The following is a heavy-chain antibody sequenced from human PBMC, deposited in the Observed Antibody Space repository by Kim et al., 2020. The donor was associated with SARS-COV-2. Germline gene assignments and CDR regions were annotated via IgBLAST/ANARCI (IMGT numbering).Heavy chain of an antibody. V-gene: IGHV4-59*01. Sequence: SETLSLTCTVSGGSISSYYWSWIRQPPGKGLEWIGYIYYSGSTNYNPSLKSRVTISVDTSKNQFSLKLSSVTAADTAVYYCARGGLPGGGGCLPWGQG. J-gene: IGHJ5*02. CDR1: GGSISSYY. D-gene: IGHD1-26*01. CDR3: ARGGLPGGGGCLP. CDR2: IYYSGST.